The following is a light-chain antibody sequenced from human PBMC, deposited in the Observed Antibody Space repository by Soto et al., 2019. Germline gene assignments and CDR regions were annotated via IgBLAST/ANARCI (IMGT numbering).Light chain of an antibody. V-gene: IGKV1-5*03. CDR2: KAS. CDR1: QTISSW. Sequence: DIQMTHSPSTLSASVGDRVTITCRASQTISSWLAWYQQKPGQAPKLLIYKASSLESAVPSRFSGSGSGTEFTLTISSLQPDDFATYYCQHYNSYSEAFGQGTKVDIK. CDR3: QHYNSYSEA. J-gene: IGKJ1*01.